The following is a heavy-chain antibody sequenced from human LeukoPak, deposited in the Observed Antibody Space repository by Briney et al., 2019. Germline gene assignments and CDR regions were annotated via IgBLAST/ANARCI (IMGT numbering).Heavy chain of an antibody. CDR2: ISYDGSDK. V-gene: IGHV3-30*18. J-gene: IGHJ4*02. CDR1: GFTFSSCG. Sequence: GGSLRLSCAASGFTFSSCGMQWVHQAPGKGLEWVAVISYDGSDKYYADSVKGRFTISRDNSKNTLYLQMNSLRAEDTAVYYCAKDYNYGYGYYFDYWGQGTLVTVSS. CDR3: AKDYNYGYGYYFDY. D-gene: IGHD3-10*01.